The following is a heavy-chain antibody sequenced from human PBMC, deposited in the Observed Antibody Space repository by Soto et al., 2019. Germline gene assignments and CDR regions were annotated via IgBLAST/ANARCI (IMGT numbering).Heavy chain of an antibody. CDR1: GGSISSGDYY. CDR3: ARVDSSGYQPFDY. J-gene: IGHJ4*02. D-gene: IGHD3-22*01. V-gene: IGHV4-30-4*01. CDR2: LYYSGST. Sequence: QVQLQESGPGLVKPSQTLSLTCTVSGGSISSGDYYWSWIRQPPGKGLEWIGYLYYSGSTYYNPSLKSRVTITVDRSKNQFSLKLSSVTAADTAVYYCARVDSSGYQPFDYWGQGTLVTVSS.